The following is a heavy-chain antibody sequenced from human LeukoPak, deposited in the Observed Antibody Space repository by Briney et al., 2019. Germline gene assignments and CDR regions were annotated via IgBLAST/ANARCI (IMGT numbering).Heavy chain of an antibody. CDR2: ISTDNGNT. CDR1: GYSVTSYG. CDR3: ARAYSYGYGPLDY. Sequence: ASVKVSCKSSGYSVTSYGINWVRQAPGQGLEWMGWISTDNGNTDYAQNLQGRVTMTTDTSTSTAYMEVRSLRSDDTAVYYCARAYSYGYGPLDYWGQGTLVTVSS. V-gene: IGHV1-18*04. J-gene: IGHJ4*02. D-gene: IGHD5-18*01.